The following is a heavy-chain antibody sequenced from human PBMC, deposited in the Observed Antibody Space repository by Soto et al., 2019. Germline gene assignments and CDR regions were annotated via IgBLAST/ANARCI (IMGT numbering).Heavy chain of an antibody. D-gene: IGHD7-27*01. CDR2: MSYSGTT. J-gene: IGHJ4*02. CDR3: ARGSTGDFDY. Sequence: KTSETLSLTCTVSGGSIKTYYWNWIRQPPGKGLEWLGYMSYSGTTHYNPSLKSRITISMDTSKNQFSLTLTSVTAADTAVYYCARGSTGDFDYWGQGTLVTVSS. CDR1: GGSIKTYY. V-gene: IGHV4-59*01.